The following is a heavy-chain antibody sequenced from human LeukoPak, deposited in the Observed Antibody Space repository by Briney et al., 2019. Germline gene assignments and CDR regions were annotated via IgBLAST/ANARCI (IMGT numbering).Heavy chain of an antibody. CDR2: MNPVSGNA. CDR3: ARSLAAAVHYYYYGMDV. D-gene: IGHD6-13*01. J-gene: IGHJ6*02. V-gene: IGHV1-8*01. Sequence: ASVKVSCKASGYTFTNFDINWVRQAPGQGLEWMGWMNPVSGNAGSAQKFQGRVTLTRDTSVSTAYMELSSLRSEDTAVYYCARSLAAAVHYYYYGMDVWGQGTTVTVSS. CDR1: GYTFTNFD.